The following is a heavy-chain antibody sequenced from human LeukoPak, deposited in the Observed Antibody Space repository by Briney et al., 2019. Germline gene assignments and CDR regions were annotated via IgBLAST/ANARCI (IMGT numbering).Heavy chain of an antibody. Sequence: TGGSLRLSCEASGFIFSSYWMGWVRQAPGEGLEWVANIHPDGSETSYVDSVKGRFTISRDNVKKSMFLQMNSLRGDETAVYICVSWGVEPGMDYWGQGTLVTVSS. CDR3: VSWGVEPGMDY. D-gene: IGHD3-10*01. J-gene: IGHJ4*02. V-gene: IGHV3-7*01. CDR1: GFIFSSYW. CDR2: IHPDGSET.